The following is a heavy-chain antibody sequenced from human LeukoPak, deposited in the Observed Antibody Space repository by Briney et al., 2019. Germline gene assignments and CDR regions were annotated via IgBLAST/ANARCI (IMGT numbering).Heavy chain of an antibody. CDR2: ISAYNGNT. CDR3: ARVELMVYAIPMDY. V-gene: IGHV1-18*01. CDR1: GYTFTSYG. Sequence: ASVKVSCKASGYTFTSYGISWVRQAPGQGLEWMGWISAYNGNTNYAQKLQGRVTMTTDTSTCTAYMELRSLRSDDTAVYYCARVELMVYAIPMDYWGQGTLVTVSS. D-gene: IGHD2-8*01. J-gene: IGHJ4*02.